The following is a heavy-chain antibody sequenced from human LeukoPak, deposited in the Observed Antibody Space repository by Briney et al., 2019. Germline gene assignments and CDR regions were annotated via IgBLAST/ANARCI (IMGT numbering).Heavy chain of an antibody. CDR2: IYSGGST. CDR1: GFTVSSNY. CDR3: ARDFSYYDSSGYSYFDY. V-gene: IGHV3-53*01. D-gene: IGHD3-22*01. J-gene: IGHJ4*02. Sequence: PGGSLRLSCAASGFTVSSNYMSWVRQAPGKGLEWVSVIYSGGSTYYADSVKGRFTISRDNSKNTLYLQMNSLRAEDTAVYYCARDFSYYDSSGYSYFDYWGQGTLVTVSS.